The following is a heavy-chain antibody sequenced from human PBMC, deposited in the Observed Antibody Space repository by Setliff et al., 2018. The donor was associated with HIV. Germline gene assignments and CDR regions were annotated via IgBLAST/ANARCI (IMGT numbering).Heavy chain of an antibody. J-gene: IGHJ4*02. CDR3: ARGSCSGCYLSDY. CDR2: INAGEDNT. Sequence: ASVKVSCKAFGYTFSPNAIHWVRQAPGQRLEWMGYINAGEDNTRYSEKFQGRVTITRDTSANTAYMELSSLRSEDTAVYYCARGSCSGCYLSDYWGLGTLVTVSS. D-gene: IGHD6-19*01. V-gene: IGHV1-3*01. CDR1: GYTFSPNA.